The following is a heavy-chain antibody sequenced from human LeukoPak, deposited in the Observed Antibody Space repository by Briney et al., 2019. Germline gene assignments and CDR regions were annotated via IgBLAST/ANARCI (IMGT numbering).Heavy chain of an antibody. J-gene: IGHJ4*02. CDR3: TTGL. V-gene: IGHV3-15*01. CDR2: IKSKTDGATT. Sequence: GGSLRLSCAASGFTFSNAWMTWVRQAPGKGLEWVGHIKSKTDGATTDYAAPVKGRFTISRDDSKNTLYLQMNSLKTEDTAVYYCTTGLWGQGTLVTVSS. CDR1: GFTFSNAW.